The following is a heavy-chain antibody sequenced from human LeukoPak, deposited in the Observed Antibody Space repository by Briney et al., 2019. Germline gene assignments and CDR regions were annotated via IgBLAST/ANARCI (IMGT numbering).Heavy chain of an antibody. CDR3: ARKRITIFGVVIHVYYFDY. CDR1: GGSFSGYY. D-gene: IGHD3-3*01. J-gene: IGHJ4*02. CDR2: INHSGST. Sequence: PSETLSLTCAVYGGSFSGYYWSWIRQLPGKGLEWIGEINHSGSTNYNPSLKSRVTISVDTSKNQFSLKLSSVTAADTAVYYCARKRITIFGVVIHVYYFDYWGQGTLVTVSS. V-gene: IGHV4-34*01.